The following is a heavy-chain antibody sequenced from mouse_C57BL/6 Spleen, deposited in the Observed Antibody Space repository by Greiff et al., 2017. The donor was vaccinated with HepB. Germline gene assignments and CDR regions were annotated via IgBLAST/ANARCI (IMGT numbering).Heavy chain of an antibody. Sequence: QVQLQQPGAELVRPGSSVKLSCKASGYTFTSYWMHWVKQRPIQGLEWIGNIDPSDSETHYNQKFKDKATLTVDKSSSTAYMQLSSLTSEDSAVYCCARPDYCGSSYWFAYWGQGTLVTVSA. J-gene: IGHJ3*01. V-gene: IGHV1-52*01. CDR1: GYTFTSYW. D-gene: IGHD1-1*01. CDR3: ARPDYCGSSYWFAY. CDR2: IDPSDSET.